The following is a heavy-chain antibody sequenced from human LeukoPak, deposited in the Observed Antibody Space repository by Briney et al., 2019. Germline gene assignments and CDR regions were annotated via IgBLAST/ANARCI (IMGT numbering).Heavy chain of an antibody. Sequence: PSETLSLTCTVSGGSINSYYWSWIRQPPGKALEWVGYIYYSGSTNYNPSLKSRLTISVDTSKNQFSLKLSSVTAADTAVYYCARIRPTVVPGAWYYDLWGRGTLVTVSS. V-gene: IGHV4-59*01. CDR1: GGSINSYY. CDR3: ARIRPTVVPGAWYYDL. J-gene: IGHJ2*01. CDR2: IYYSGST. D-gene: IGHD4-23*01.